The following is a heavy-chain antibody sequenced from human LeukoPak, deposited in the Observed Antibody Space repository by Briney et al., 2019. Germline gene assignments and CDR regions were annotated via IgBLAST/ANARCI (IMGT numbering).Heavy chain of an antibody. CDR2: IYPGDSDT. D-gene: IGHD3-10*01. V-gene: IGHV5-51*01. CDR3: VRRMYGSGSYYMLGINWFDP. Sequence: GESLKVSCKGCGYSFTSYWIGWVRQMRGKGLEWMEIIYPGDSDTRYSPSFQGQVTISADKSISTAYLQWSSLKASDTAMYYCVRRMYGSGSYYMLGINWFDPWGQGTLVTVSS. J-gene: IGHJ5*02. CDR1: GYSFTSYW.